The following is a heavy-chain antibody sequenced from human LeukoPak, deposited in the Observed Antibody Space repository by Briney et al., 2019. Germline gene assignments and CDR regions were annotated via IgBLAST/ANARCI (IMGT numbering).Heavy chain of an antibody. V-gene: IGHV3-30*18. CDR1: GFTFSSYG. CDR2: MSYDGSNK. CDR3: AKDSYYDSGSLDY. D-gene: IGHD3-10*01. Sequence: PGGSLRLSCAASGFTFSSYGMHWVRQAPGKGLEWVAAMSYDGSNKHYVDSVKGRFTISRDNSKNTLYLQMNSLRGEDTAVYYCAKDSYYDSGSLDYWGQGILVTVSS. J-gene: IGHJ4*02.